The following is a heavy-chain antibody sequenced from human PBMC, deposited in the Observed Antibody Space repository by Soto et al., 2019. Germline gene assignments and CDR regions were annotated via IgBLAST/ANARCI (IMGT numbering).Heavy chain of an antibody. CDR3: ARVSRVRNSARYGMDV. Sequence: SQTLSLTCAISGDSVSSNSAAWNWIRQSPSRGLEWLGRTYYRSKWYNDYAVSVKSRITINPDTSKNQFSLQLNSVTPEDTAVYYCARVSRVRNSARYGMDVWGQGTTVTVS. CDR2: TYYRSKWYN. J-gene: IGHJ6*02. D-gene: IGHD1-26*01. CDR1: GDSVSSNSAA. V-gene: IGHV6-1*01.